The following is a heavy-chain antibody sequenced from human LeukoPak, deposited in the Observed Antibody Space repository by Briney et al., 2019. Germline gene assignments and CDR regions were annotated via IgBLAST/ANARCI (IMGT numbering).Heavy chain of an antibody. CDR3: ARHSARGYNYIDF. J-gene: IGHJ4*02. Sequence: PSETLSLTCAVSGGSFKTYYWSWIRQSPERGLQWIGFIHATGSTNTFPSLKSRVTISLDTSTNQFSLRRKSVTAADTAVYACARHSARGYNYIDFWGRGTLVTVSS. CDR2: IHATGST. CDR1: GGSFKTYY. V-gene: IGHV4-4*08. D-gene: IGHD5-24*01.